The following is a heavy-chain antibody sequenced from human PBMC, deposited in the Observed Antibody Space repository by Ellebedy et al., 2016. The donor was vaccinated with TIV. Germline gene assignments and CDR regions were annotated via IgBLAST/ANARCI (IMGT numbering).Heavy chain of an antibody. V-gene: IGHV1-18*01. D-gene: IGHD3/OR15-3a*01. CDR1: TNTFTSHY. CDR3: AAWTGWPPPPGY. CDR2: ISAYNGKT. J-gene: IGHJ4*02. Sequence: AASVKVSCKASTNTFTSHYTIWVRQASRQGPEWRGSISAYNGKTDYAQRVKDRGTMTTDTSTTTAYLELGSLESDDTAIYYFAAWTGWPPPPGYWGQGSLVTVSS.